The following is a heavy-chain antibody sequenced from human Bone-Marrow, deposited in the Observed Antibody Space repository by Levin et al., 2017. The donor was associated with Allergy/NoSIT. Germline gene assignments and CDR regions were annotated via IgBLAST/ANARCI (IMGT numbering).Heavy chain of an antibody. CDR1: GLTFTNTW. CDR3: TPDLGFRDLKGTRFDP. CDR2: IKSKSDGETT. Sequence: PGESLKISCVASGLTFTNTWMSWVRQAPGRGLEWVGRIKSKSDGETTDYAAPVKGRFTFSRDDSKNTLFLQMNSLKTEDTAVYYCTPDLGFRDLKGTRFDPWGQGTLVTVSS. D-gene: IGHD3-10*01. J-gene: IGHJ5*02. V-gene: IGHV3-15*01.